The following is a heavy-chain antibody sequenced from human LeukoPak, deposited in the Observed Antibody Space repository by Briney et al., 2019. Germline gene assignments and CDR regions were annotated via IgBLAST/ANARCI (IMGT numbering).Heavy chain of an antibody. Sequence: GGSLRLSCAASGFTFSSYAMSWVRQAPGKGLEWVSAISGSGGSTYYADSVKGRFTIPRDNSKNTLYLQMNSLRAEDTAVYYCAKDRQVAGKGDGGYWGQGTLVTVSS. V-gene: IGHV3-23*01. D-gene: IGHD6-19*01. CDR2: ISGSGGST. CDR1: GFTFSSYA. J-gene: IGHJ4*02. CDR3: AKDRQVAGKGDGGY.